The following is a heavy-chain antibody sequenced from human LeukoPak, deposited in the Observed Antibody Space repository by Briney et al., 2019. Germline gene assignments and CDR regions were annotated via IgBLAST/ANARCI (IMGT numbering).Heavy chain of an antibody. V-gene: IGHV4-59*08. J-gene: IGHJ4*02. Sequence: SETLSLTCTVSGGSISSYYWSWIRQPPGKGLEWIGYIYYSGSTNYNPSLKSRVTISVDTSKNQFSLKLSSVTAADMAVYYCARHYYDSSGYLGYYFDYWGQGTLVTVSS. CDR3: ARHYYDSSGYLGYYFDY. CDR1: GGSISSYY. D-gene: IGHD3-22*01. CDR2: IYYSGST.